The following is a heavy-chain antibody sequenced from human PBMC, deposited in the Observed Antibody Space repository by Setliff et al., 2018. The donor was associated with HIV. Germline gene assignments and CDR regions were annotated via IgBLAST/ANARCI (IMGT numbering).Heavy chain of an antibody. D-gene: IGHD6-19*01. J-gene: IGHJ5*02. CDR3: AGGRTQWPNYNYFDP. V-gene: IGHV4-61*02. CDR2: IHTSGNT. CDR1: GGSISSGDYY. Sequence: SETLSLTCTVSGGSISSGDYYWTWIRQPAGKGLQWIGRIHTSGNTNYNPSLKSRVTISVDTSKSQFSLKLSSLTAADTAVYYCAGGRTQWPNYNYFDPWGLGTLVTVS.